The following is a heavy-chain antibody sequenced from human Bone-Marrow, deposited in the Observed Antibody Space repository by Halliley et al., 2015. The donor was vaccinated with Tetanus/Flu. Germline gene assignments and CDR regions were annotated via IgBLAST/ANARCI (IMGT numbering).Heavy chain of an antibody. CDR2: MNPNSGNT. V-gene: IGHV1-8*01. Sequence: QLVQSGAEVKKPGASVKVSCKASGYTFSSHDINWVRQATGQGLEWMGWMNPNSGNTGYAQKFQGRVTMTRDTSMSTAYMELSRLRSEDTAVYYCARGRGQEYSFDYWGHGPLVTVSS. CDR3: ARGRGQEYSFDY. D-gene: IGHD6-6*01. J-gene: IGHJ4*01. CDR1: GYTFSSHD.